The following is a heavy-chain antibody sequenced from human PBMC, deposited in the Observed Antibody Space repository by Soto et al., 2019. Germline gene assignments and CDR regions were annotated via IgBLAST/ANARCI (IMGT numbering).Heavy chain of an antibody. CDR2: INPNSGGT. Sequence: ASVKFSYKASGYTFTGYYMHWVRQVPGQGLEWMGWINPNSGGTNYAQKFPGRVTMTRDTSISTAYMELSRLRSDDTAVYYCARAKSYSNLFDYWGQGTLVTVS. V-gene: IGHV1-2*02. J-gene: IGHJ4*02. D-gene: IGHD4-4*01. CDR1: GYTFTGYY. CDR3: ARAKSYSNLFDY.